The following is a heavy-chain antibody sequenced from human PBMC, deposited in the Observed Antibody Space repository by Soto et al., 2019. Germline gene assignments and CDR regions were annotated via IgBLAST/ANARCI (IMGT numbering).Heavy chain of an antibody. V-gene: IGHV3-48*01. D-gene: IGHD3-10*01. CDR1: GFTFSSYS. CDR3: SLDRYYYNGRGAFDI. CDR2: ISSSSNTI. J-gene: IGHJ3*02. Sequence: EVQLVESGGGLVQPGGSLRLSCAASGFTFSSYSMNWVRQAPGKGLEWVSYISSSSNTIYADSVKGRFTIPRDNAKNSLYLLMNSLRAEDTAVYYCSLDRYYYNGRGAFDIWGQGTMVTVSS.